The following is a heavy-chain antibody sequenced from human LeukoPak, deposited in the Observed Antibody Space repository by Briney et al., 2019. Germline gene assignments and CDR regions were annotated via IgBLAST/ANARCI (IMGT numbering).Heavy chain of an antibody. Sequence: GGSLRLSCAASGFTFDDYGMSRVRQAPGKGLEWVSGINWNGGSTGYADSVKGRLTISRDNSKNTLYLQMNSLRAEDTAVYYCAKTARNYDFYGGQGTLVTVSS. D-gene: IGHD3/OR15-3a*01. CDR2: INWNGGST. CDR3: AKTARNYDFY. V-gene: IGHV3-20*04. CDR1: GFTFDDYG. J-gene: IGHJ4*02.